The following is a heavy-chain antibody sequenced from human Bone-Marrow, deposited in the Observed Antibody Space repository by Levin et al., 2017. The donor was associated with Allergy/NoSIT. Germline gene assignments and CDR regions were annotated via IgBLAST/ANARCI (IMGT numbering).Heavy chain of an antibody. Sequence: PSETLSLTCTVSGDSISNDNYYWNWIRQPAGKGLEWIGRIYSSGTTNYNPSLKSRVTISEDTSKSQFSLRLTSVTATDTAIYYCSREHNAGCSGGSCYFHWFDPWGQGTLVTVSS. CDR3: SREHNAGCSGGSCYFHWFDP. D-gene: IGHD2-15*01. J-gene: IGHJ5*02. CDR2: IYSSGTT. V-gene: IGHV4-61*02. CDR1: GDSISNDNYY.